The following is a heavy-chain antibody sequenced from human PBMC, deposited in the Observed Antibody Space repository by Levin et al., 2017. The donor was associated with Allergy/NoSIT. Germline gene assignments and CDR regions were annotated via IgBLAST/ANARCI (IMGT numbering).Heavy chain of an antibody. Sequence: SQTLSLTCAVYGGSFSGYYWSWIRQPPGKGLEWIGEINHSGSTNYNPSLKSRVTISVDTSKNQFSLKLSSVTAADTAVYYCARGIWQLGSIIDYWGQGTLVTVSS. D-gene: IGHD6-13*01. CDR1: GGSFSGYY. V-gene: IGHV4-34*01. CDR3: ARGIWQLGSIIDY. CDR2: INHSGST. J-gene: IGHJ4*02.